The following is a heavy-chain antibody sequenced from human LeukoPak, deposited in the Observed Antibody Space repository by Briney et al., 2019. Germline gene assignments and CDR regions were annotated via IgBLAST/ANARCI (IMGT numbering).Heavy chain of an antibody. J-gene: IGHJ4*02. V-gene: IGHV3-30-3*01. CDR1: GFTFSSYA. Sequence: PGGSLRLSCAASGFTFSSYAMHWVRQAPGKGLEWVAVISYDGSNKYYAGSVKGRFTISRDNSKNTLYLQMNSLRAEDTAVYYCAKGDGDLIVVVAATCDYWGQGTLVTVSS. CDR3: AKGDGDLIVVVAATCDY. CDR2: ISYDGSNK. D-gene: IGHD2-15*01.